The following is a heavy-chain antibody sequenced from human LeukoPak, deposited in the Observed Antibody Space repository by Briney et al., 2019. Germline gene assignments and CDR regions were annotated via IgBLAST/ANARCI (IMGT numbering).Heavy chain of an antibody. Sequence: GGSLRLSCAASGFTFSSYSMYWVRQAPGKGLEWVSFISSGSNYIYYIDSVKGRFTISRDNAKNSLHLQMNSLRVEDTAIYYCARVGCSGGTCYDYWGQGTLVTVSS. V-gene: IGHV3-21*01. D-gene: IGHD2-15*01. CDR1: GFTFSSYS. CDR3: ARVGCSGGTCYDY. J-gene: IGHJ4*02. CDR2: ISSGSNYI.